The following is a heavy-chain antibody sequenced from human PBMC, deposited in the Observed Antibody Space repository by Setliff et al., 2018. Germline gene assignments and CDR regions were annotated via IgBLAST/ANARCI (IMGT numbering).Heavy chain of an antibody. Sequence: PGGSLRLSCAASGFTSNMYGVHWVRQAPGKGLEWVAYIRHDGTNENYANSVKGRFTVSRDNSRNTLFLQMNSLRPEDSAVYYCAKDTHYYASTGYYCFDLWGQGTLVTVSS. D-gene: IGHD3-22*01. CDR2: IRHDGTNE. J-gene: IGHJ4*02. CDR3: AKDTHYYASTGYYCFDL. CDR1: GFTSNMYG. V-gene: IGHV3-30*02.